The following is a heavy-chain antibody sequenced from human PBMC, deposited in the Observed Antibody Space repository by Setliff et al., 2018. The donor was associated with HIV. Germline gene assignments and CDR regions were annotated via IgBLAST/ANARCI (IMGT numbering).Heavy chain of an antibody. CDR3: ARDRRDDNFLTSRISSVFDF. CDR2: ITWNGGST. D-gene: IGHD1-1*01. V-gene: IGHV3-20*04. J-gene: IGHJ4*02. CDR1: GFTFDDYT. Sequence: PGGSLRLSCAASGFTFDDYTMHWVRQAPGKAPEWVSLITWNGGSTGYADSVQGRFTISRDNAKNSLYLQMHSLRVEDTAFYYCARDRRDDNFLTSRISSVFDFWGEGTLVTVSS.